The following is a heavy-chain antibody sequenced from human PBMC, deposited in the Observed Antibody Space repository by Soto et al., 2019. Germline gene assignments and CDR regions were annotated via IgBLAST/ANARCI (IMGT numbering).Heavy chain of an antibody. Sequence: PSDTLSLTCAVSGGSISSSSYCWGWIRQPPGKGLEWIGSVCNSGSTYDNPSLKSRLTISIDTSKNQFSLKLSSVTAADTAVYYCATMVRGINNWFDPWGQGTLVTISS. CDR1: GGSISSSSYC. J-gene: IGHJ5*02. CDR2: VCNSGST. CDR3: ATMVRGINNWFDP. V-gene: IGHV4-39*01. D-gene: IGHD3-10*01.